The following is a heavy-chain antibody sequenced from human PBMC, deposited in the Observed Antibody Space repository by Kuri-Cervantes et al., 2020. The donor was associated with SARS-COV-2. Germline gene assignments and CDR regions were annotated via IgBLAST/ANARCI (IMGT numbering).Heavy chain of an antibody. J-gene: IGHJ4*02. V-gene: IGHV4-38-2*01. CDR1: GYSISSSYY. D-gene: IGHD5-18*01. CDR2: IYYSGST. CDR3: ARRGAHDRRSSGIQLWSVYYFDY. Sequence: SETLSLTCAVSGYSISSSYYWGWIRQPPGKGLEWIGSIYYSGSTYYNPSLKSRVTISVDTSKNQFSLKLSSVTAADTAVYYCARRGAHDRRSSGIQLWSVYYFDYWGQGTLVTVSS.